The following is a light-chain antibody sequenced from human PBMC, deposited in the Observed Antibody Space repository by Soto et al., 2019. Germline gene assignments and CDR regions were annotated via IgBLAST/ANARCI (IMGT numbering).Light chain of an antibody. CDR3: SSYTSSSNPGYV. V-gene: IGLV2-14*01. J-gene: IGLJ1*01. CDR2: EVS. CDR1: SSDVGGYNY. Sequence: QSALTQPASVSGSPGQSITISSTGTSSDVGGYNYVSWYQQHPGKAPKLMIYEVSNRPSGVSNRFSGSKSGNTASLTSSGLPAEDDADYYCSSYTSSSNPGYVFGTGTKRTVL.